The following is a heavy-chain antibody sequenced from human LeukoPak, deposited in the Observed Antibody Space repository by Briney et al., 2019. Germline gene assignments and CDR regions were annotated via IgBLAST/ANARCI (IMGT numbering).Heavy chain of an antibody. CDR3: ARDGGTLRFLEWFY. D-gene: IGHD3-3*01. Sequence: ASVKVSCTASGGTFSSYGISWVRQAPGQGLEWMGGIIPIFGAANYAQKFQGRVTITTDESTRTAYKELSSLRSDDTAVHYCARDGGTLRFLEWFYWGQGTLVTVSS. V-gene: IGHV1-69*05. CDR2: IIPIFGAA. J-gene: IGHJ4*02. CDR1: GGTFSSYG.